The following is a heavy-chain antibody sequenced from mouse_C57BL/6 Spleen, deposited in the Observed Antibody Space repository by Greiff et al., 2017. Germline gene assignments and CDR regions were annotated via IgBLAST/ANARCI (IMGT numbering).Heavy chain of an antibody. CDR3: VREGPHYYGSSPGWFAY. V-gene: IGHV10-3*01. D-gene: IGHD1-1*01. CDR1: GFTFNTYA. Sequence: EVQLVESGGGLVQPKGSLKLSCAASGFTFNTYAMHWVRQAPGKGLEWVARIRSKSSNYATYYADSVNDRFTISRDDSQSMLYLQMNNLKTEDTAMYYCVREGPHYYGSSPGWFAYWGQGTLVTVSA. J-gene: IGHJ3*01. CDR2: IRSKSSNYAT.